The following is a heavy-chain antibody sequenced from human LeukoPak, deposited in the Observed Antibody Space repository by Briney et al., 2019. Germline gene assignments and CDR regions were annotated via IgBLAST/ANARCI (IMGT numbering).Heavy chain of an antibody. J-gene: IGHJ4*02. CDR3: ARSEGQLWTIDIDY. V-gene: IGHV1-2*06. CDR2: INPNSGGT. D-gene: IGHD5-18*01. CDR1: GYTFTSYY. Sequence: ASVKVSCKASGYTFTSYYMHWVRQAPGQGLEWMGRINPNSGGTNYAQKFQGRVTMTRDTSISTAYMELSRLRSDDTAVYYCARSEGQLWTIDIDYWGQGTLVTVSS.